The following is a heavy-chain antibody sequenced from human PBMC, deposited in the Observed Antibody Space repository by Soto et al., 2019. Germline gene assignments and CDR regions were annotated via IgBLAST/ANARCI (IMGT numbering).Heavy chain of an antibody. D-gene: IGHD3-3*01. V-gene: IGHV1-18*01. Sequence: QGQVVQSGAEVRKPGASVKVSCKASGYTFTNYGISWVRQAPGQGLEWMGWISASNGDPNSAQKFQGRVTMSTDTSTSTAYMELRSLRADDTAVYYCARDQTTLFGVVTAPYYYYGMDVWGQGTTVTVAS. CDR3: ARDQTTLFGVVTAPYYYYGMDV. CDR1: GYTFTNYG. CDR2: ISASNGDP. J-gene: IGHJ6*02.